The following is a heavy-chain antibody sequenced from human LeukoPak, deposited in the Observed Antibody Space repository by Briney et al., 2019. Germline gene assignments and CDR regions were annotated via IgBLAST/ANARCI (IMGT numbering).Heavy chain of an antibody. CDR2: MYYSGST. J-gene: IGHJ5*02. CDR1: GRSISSSSYY. CDR3: ARDKELLWFGESNNWFDP. V-gene: IGHV4-39*07. Sequence: PSETLSLTCTVSGRSISSSSYYWGWIRRPPGKGLEWIGSMYYSGSTYYTPSLKSRVTISVDTSKNQFSLKLSSVTAADTAVYYCARDKELLWFGESNNWFDPWGQGTLVTVSS. D-gene: IGHD3-10*01.